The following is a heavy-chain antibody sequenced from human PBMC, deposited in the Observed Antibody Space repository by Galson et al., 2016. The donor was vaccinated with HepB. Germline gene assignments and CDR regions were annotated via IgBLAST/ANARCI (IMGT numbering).Heavy chain of an antibody. J-gene: IGHJ4*02. CDR3: ARMDPALISGFDY. D-gene: IGHD2-15*01. Sequence: SETLSLTCSVSGGSISSYYWSWVRQPPGKRLEWIGDIYYSGTTNYKPSLKSRVIISVDTSKNQFSLRLSSVTAAVTAVYYCARMDPALISGFDYWGQGTLVTVSS. V-gene: IGHV4-59*01. CDR1: GGSISSYY. CDR2: IYYSGTT.